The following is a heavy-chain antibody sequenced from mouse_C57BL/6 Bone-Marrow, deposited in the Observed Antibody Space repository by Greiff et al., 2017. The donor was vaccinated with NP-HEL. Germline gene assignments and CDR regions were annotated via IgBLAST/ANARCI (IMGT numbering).Heavy chain of an antibody. D-gene: IGHD1-1*01. J-gene: IGHJ2*01. CDR1: GFTFSDYG. Sequence: EVQLVESGGGLVQPGGSLKLSCAASGFTFSDYGMAWVRQAPRKGPEWVAFISNLAYSIYYADTVTGRFTISRENAQNTLYLEMSSLRSEDTAMYYCARQGPYYYGGGFDDWGQGTTLTVSS. V-gene: IGHV5-15*01. CDR2: ISNLAYSI. CDR3: ARQGPYYYGGGFDD.